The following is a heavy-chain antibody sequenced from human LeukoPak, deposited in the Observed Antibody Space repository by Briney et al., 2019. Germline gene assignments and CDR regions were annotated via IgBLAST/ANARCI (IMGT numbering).Heavy chain of an antibody. Sequence: SETLSLTCAVYGGSFSAYYWSWIRQPPGKGLEWIGEINHSGSTNYNPSLKSRVTISVDTSKNQFSLKLSSVTAADTAVYYCARGLSATNNYYYGMDVWGKGTTVTVSS. J-gene: IGHJ6*04. CDR2: INHSGST. V-gene: IGHV4-34*01. CDR3: ARGLSATNNYYYGMDV. CDR1: GGSFSAYY. D-gene: IGHD2-8*01.